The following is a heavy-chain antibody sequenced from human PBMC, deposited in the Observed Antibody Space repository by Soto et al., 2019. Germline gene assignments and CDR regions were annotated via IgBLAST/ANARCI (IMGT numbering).Heavy chain of an antibody. V-gene: IGHV4-30-4*01. Sequence: PSETLSLTCTVSGGSINSGDYYWSWIRQPPGKGLEWIGYIYYSGSTYHNPSLKSRINISVDTSKNQFSLKLSSVTAADTAVYYCATVPTYYYDRSGYANAFDLWGQGKMVTVSS. CDR3: ATVPTYYYDRSGYANAFDL. J-gene: IGHJ3*01. CDR1: GGSINSGDYY. D-gene: IGHD3-22*01. CDR2: IYYSGST.